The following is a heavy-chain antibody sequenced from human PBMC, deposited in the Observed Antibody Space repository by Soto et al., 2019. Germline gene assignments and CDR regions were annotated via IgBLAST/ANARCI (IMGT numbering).Heavy chain of an antibody. D-gene: IGHD6-25*01. CDR1: GYTFTSYY. J-gene: IGHJ3*02. CDR2: INPSGGST. V-gene: IGHV1-46*01. Sequence: ASVKVSCKASGYTFTSYYMHCVRQAPGQGLEWMGIINPSGGSTSYAQKFQGRVTMTRDTSTSTVYMELSSLRSEDTAVYYCARDGQAGAFDIWGQGTMVTVSS. CDR3: ARDGQAGAFDI.